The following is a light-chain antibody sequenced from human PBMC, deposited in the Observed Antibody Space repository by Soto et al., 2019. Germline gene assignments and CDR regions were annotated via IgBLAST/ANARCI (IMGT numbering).Light chain of an antibody. Sequence: QPVLTQSSSASASLGSSVKLTCTLSSGHSSYNIAWHQQQPGKAPRYLMKLEGSGSYNKGSGVPDRFSGSSSGADRYLTISTFRAEDEADYSCEPWDGYVVFGGGPQLPAL. CDR3: EPWDGYVV. J-gene: IGLJ2*01. V-gene: IGLV4-60*03. CDR2: LEGSGSY. CDR1: SGHSSYN.